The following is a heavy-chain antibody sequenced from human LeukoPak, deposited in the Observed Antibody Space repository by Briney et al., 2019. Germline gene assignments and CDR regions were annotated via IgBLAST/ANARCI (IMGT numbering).Heavy chain of an antibody. CDR3: ARENGGSYFYMDV. CDR2: ISGSGGST. Sequence: GGSLRLSCAASGFTFSSYAMSWVRLAPGKGLEWVSAISGSGGSTYYADSVKGRFTISRDNSKNTLYLQMNSLRAEDTAVYYCARENGGSYFYMDVWGKGTTVTVSS. CDR1: GFTFSSYA. V-gene: IGHV3-23*01. D-gene: IGHD1-1*01. J-gene: IGHJ6*03.